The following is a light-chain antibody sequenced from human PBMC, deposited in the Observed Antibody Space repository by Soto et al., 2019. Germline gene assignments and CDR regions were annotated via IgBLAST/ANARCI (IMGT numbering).Light chain of an antibody. V-gene: IGKV3-15*01. Sequence: EIVMTQSPATLSVSPGERATLSCRASQSVSSNLAWYQQKPGQAPRLLNYGASTRATGIPARFSGSGSGTEFTLTISSLQSEDFAVYYCQQYNNWPLTFGGGTKVEIK. CDR1: QSVSSN. CDR2: GAS. J-gene: IGKJ4*01. CDR3: QQYNNWPLT.